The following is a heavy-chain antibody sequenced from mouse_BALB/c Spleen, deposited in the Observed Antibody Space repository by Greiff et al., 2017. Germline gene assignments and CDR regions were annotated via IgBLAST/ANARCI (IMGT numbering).Heavy chain of an antibody. J-gene: IGHJ4*01. CDR2: IWGDGST. D-gene: IGHD2-1*01. CDR3: ARDLVYYGNYSRAMDY. V-gene: IGHV2-6-7*01. CDR1: GFSLTGYG. Sequence: VQLQQSGPGLVAPSQSLSITCTVSGFSLTGYGVNWVRQPPGKGLEWLGMIWGDGSTDYNSALKSRLSISKDNSKSQVFLKMNSLQTDDTARYYCARDLVYYGNYSRAMDYWGQGTSVTVSS.